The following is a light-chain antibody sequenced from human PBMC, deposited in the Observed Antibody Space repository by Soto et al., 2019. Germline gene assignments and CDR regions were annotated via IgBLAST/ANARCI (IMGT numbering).Light chain of an antibody. J-gene: IGKJ2*01. CDR1: QDVSTW. V-gene: IGKV1-12*01. CDR3: QESYSAPYT. Sequence: DIQMTQSPSSVSASVGDRVTITCRASQDVSTWLAWYQQEPGKAPRLLIYAASSLQSGVPSRFSGSGSGTDFTLTISSLQPEDFATYFCQESYSAPYTFGQGTNLEI. CDR2: AAS.